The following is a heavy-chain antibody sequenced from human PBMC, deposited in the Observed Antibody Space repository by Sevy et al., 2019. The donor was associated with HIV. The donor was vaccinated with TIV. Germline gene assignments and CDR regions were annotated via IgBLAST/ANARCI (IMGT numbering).Heavy chain of an antibody. V-gene: IGHV3-74*01. Sequence: GGSLRLSCAASGFTFSIYWMHWVRQVPGKGLVWVSRINSDGSSTRYADSVKGRFTFSRDNAKNTLYLQMNSLRAEDTAVYYCVREGVGGYGYGFDYWGQGTLVTVSS. D-gene: IGHD5-18*01. CDR3: VREGVGGYGYGFDY. CDR2: INSDGSST. CDR1: GFTFSIYW. J-gene: IGHJ4*02.